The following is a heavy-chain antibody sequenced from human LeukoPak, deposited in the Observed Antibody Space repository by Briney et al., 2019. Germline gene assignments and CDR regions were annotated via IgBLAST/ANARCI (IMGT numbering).Heavy chain of an antibody. CDR3: ARFTGADYYYYGMDV. CDR2: MYYSGST. V-gene: IGHV4-59*02. Sequence: PSETLSLTCTVSGGSVSSYFWSWIRQPPGKGLEWIGYMYYSGSTNYNPSLKSRVTISVDTSKNQFSLKLSSVTAADTAVYYCARFTGADYYYYGMDVWGQGTTVTVSS. J-gene: IGHJ6*02. CDR1: GGSVSSYF.